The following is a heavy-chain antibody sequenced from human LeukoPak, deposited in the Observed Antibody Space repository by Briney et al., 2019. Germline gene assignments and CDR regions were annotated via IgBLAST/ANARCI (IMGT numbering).Heavy chain of an antibody. Sequence: KSSETLSLTCTVSGGSISSYYWSWIRQPAGKGLEWIGRIYTSGSTNYNPSLKSRVTMSVDTSKNQFSLKLSSVTAADTAVYYCARAGYVYSSSWNIDYWGQGTLVTVSS. CDR3: ARAGYVYSSSWNIDY. CDR1: GGSISSYY. J-gene: IGHJ4*02. V-gene: IGHV4-4*07. CDR2: IYTSGST. D-gene: IGHD6-13*01.